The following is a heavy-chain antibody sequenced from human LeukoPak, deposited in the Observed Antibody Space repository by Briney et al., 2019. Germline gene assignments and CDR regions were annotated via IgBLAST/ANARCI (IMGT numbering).Heavy chain of an antibody. CDR2: IYSDGSR. CDR3: AREVGDTALNYHGIDV. Sequence: ETLSLTCTVSGGSISSSSYYWGWIRQAPGKGLEWVSVIYSDGSRYCADSVKGRFNISRDNSKNTVYLQMNNLRAEDTAVYYCAREVGDTALNYHGIDVWGQGTTVTVSS. J-gene: IGHJ6*02. CDR1: GGSISSSSYY. V-gene: IGHV3-53*01. D-gene: IGHD5-18*01.